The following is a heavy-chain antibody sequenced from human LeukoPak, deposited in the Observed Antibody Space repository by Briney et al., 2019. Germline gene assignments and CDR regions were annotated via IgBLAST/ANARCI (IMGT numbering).Heavy chain of an antibody. D-gene: IGHD3-10*01. V-gene: IGHV1-46*01. CDR1: GYTFTSYY. CDR3: ARGTKYYYGSGSYIPRDAFDI. J-gene: IGHJ3*02. CDR2: INPSGGST. Sequence: ASVKVSCKASGYTFTSYYMHWVRQAPGQGLEWMGIINPSGGSTSYAQKFQGRVTMTRDTSTSTVYMELSSLRSEDTAVYYCARGTKYYYGSGSYIPRDAFDIWGQGTMVTVSS.